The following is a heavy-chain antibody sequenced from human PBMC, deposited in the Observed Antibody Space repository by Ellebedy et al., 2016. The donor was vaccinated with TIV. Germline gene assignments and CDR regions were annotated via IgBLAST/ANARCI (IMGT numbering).Heavy chain of an antibody. V-gene: IGHV3-74*01. CDR2: ISTDGNSA. D-gene: IGHD1-26*01. CDR1: GFTFSTHW. CDR3: VRDGHRWDFDY. Sequence: GESLKISCAASGFTFSTHWMHWVRQSPGKGLVWVARISTDGNSADYADSVKGRFSISRDNAENTLSLQMNSLGAEDTAFYYCVRDGHRWDFDYWGQGTLVTVSS. J-gene: IGHJ4*02.